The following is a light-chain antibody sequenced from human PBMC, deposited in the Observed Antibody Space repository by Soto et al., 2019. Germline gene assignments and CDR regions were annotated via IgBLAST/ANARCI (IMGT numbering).Light chain of an antibody. CDR3: QQRSNWPPIT. V-gene: IGKV3-11*01. CDR2: DAS. Sequence: EIVMTQSPATLSVSPGERATLSCRASQSVSSSLAWYQQKPGQAPRLLIYDASNRATGIPARFSGSGSGTDFTLTIRSLETEDFAVYYCQQRSNWPPITFGKGTRLEIK. J-gene: IGKJ5*01. CDR1: QSVSSS.